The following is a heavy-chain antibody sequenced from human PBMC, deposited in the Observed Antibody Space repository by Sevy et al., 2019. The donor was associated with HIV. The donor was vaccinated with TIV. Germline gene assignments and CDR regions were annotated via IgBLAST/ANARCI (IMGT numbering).Heavy chain of an antibody. CDR1: GGSFSGYY. CDR2: INHSGST. CDR3: ARGLGADTIFGAASAAFDI. V-gene: IGHV4-34*01. J-gene: IGHJ3*02. D-gene: IGHD3-3*01. Sequence: SETLSLTCAVYGGSFSGYYWSWIRQPPGMGLEWIGEINHSGSTNYNPSLKSRVTISVDTSKNQFSLKLSSVTAADTAVYYCARGLGADTIFGAASAAFDIWGQGTMVTVSS.